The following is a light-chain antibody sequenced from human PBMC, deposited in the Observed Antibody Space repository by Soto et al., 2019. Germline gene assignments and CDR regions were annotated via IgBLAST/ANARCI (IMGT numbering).Light chain of an antibody. Sequence: DIEMTQSPSTLSASVGDRVTITCRASQTIRRWLAWYQQRPGKAPKVLIYDASTLESGVPARFSGSGSETEFTLTISSLQPEDAAPYYCQHYNSDPWTFGQGTKVEIK. CDR1: QTIRRW. J-gene: IGKJ1*01. V-gene: IGKV1-5*01. CDR3: QHYNSDPWT. CDR2: DAS.